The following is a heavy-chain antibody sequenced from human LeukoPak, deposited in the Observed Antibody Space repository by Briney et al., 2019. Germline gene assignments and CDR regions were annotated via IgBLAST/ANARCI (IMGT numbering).Heavy chain of an antibody. CDR3: ARVLHCYDSSGYLDY. J-gene: IGHJ4*02. V-gene: IGHV3-53*01. CDR2: IYSGGST. D-gene: IGHD3-22*01. CDR1: GFTVSSNY. Sequence: GGSLRLSCAASGFTVSSNYMSWVRQAPGKGLEWVSVIYSGGSTYYADSVKGRFTISRDNSKNTLYLQMNSLRAEDTAVYYCARVLHCYDSSGYLDYWGQGTLVTVSS.